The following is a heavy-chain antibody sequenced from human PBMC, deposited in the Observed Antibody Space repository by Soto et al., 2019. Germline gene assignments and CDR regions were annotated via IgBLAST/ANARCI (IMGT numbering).Heavy chain of an antibody. CDR2: ISYDGSNK. Sequence: GGSLRLSCAASGFTFSSYAMHWVRQAPGKGLEWVAVISYDGSNKYYADSVKGRFTISRDNSKNTPYLQMNSLRAEDTAVYYCASSTLQTGTTSGPFDYWGQGTLVTVSS. CDR3: ASSTLQTGTTSGPFDY. CDR1: GFTFSSYA. J-gene: IGHJ4*02. D-gene: IGHD1-7*01. V-gene: IGHV3-30-3*01.